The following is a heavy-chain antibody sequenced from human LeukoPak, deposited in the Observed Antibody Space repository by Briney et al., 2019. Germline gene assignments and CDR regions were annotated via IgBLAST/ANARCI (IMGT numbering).Heavy chain of an antibody. CDR3: AKDSYYYDSSGYDY. V-gene: IGHV3-30*18. CDR2: ISYDGSNK. CDR1: GFTFSSYG. D-gene: IGHD3-22*01. J-gene: IGHJ4*02. Sequence: GSLRLSCAASGFTFSSYGMHWVRQAPGKGLEWVAVISYDGSNKYYADSAKGRFTISRDNSKNTLYLQMNSLRAEDTAVYYCAKDSYYYDSSGYDYWGQGTLVTVSS.